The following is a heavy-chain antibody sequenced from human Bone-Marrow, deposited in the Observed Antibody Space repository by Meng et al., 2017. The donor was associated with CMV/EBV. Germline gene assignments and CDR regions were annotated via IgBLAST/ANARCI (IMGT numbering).Heavy chain of an antibody. J-gene: IGHJ5*02. D-gene: IGHD6-13*01. CDR1: GLTFSSYW. CDR2: INSDGSST. CDR3: ARGTSIAAAGFDP. Sequence: GGSLRLSCAASGLTFSSYWMHWVRQAPGKGLVWVSRINSDGSSTSYADSVKGRVTISRDNAKNTLYLQMNSLRAEDTAVYYCARGTSIAAAGFDPWGQGTLVTVSS. V-gene: IGHV3-74*01.